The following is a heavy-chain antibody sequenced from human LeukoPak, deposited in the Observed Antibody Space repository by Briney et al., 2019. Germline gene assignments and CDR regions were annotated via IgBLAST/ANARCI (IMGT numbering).Heavy chain of an antibody. CDR1: GFTFSSYS. V-gene: IGHV3-21*01. J-gene: IGHJ4*02. D-gene: IGHD4-23*01. Sequence: GGSLRLSCAASGFTFSSYSMNWVRQAPGKGLEWVSSISSSNSYIYYADSVKGRFTISRDNAKNSLYLQMNSLRVEDTAVHYCASSWAVVTTGGYWGQGTRVTVSS. CDR3: ASSWAVVTTGGY. CDR2: ISSSNSYI.